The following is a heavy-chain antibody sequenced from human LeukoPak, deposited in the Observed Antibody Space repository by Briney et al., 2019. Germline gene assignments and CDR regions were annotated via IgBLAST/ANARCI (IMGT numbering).Heavy chain of an antibody. CDR2: ISTSSSYI. D-gene: IGHD3-22*01. CDR3: AKHVVGVGFDY. CDR1: GFTFSSYN. Sequence: GGSLRLSCAASGFTFSSYNMNWVRQAPGKGLEWVSSISTSSSYIYYADSVKDRFTISRDNAKNSLYLQMNSLRAEDTAVYYCAKHVVGVGFDYWGQGTLVTVSS. V-gene: IGHV3-21*01. J-gene: IGHJ4*02.